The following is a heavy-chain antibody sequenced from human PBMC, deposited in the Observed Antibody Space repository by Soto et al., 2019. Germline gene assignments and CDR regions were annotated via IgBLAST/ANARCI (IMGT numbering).Heavy chain of an antibody. J-gene: IGHJ4*02. CDR2: ISYDGSNK. V-gene: IGHV3-30-3*01. CDR1: GFTFSSYA. CDR3: ARDGYSSGWYFF. Sequence: QVQLVESGGGVVQPGRSLRLSCAASGFTFSSYAMHWVRQDPGKGLEWVAVISYDGSNKYYADSVKGRFTISRDNSKNTLYLQMNSLRAEDTAEYYCARDGYSSGWYFFRGQGTLVTGSS. D-gene: IGHD6-19*01.